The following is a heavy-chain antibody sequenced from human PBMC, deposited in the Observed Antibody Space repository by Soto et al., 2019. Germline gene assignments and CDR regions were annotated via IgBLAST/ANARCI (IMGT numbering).Heavy chain of an antibody. CDR1: GFTFDDYA. CDR2: ISWNSGSI. J-gene: IGHJ3*02. Sequence: PGGSLRLSCAASGFTFDDYAMHWVRQAPGKGLEWVSGISWNSGSIGYADSVKGRFTISRDNAKNSLYLQMNSLRAEDTALYYCAKDMALIGEGAFDIWGQGTMVTVSS. V-gene: IGHV3-9*01. D-gene: IGHD3-10*01. CDR3: AKDMALIGEGAFDI.